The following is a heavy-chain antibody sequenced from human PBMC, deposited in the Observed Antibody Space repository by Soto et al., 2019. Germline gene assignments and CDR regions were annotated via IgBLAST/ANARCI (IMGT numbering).Heavy chain of an antibody. CDR1: GFIFSSYT. Sequence: GGSLRLSCAASGFIFSSYTMHWVRQAPGKGLEWVGGVTYDGSSQYYADSVRGRFTISRDNSRNMLFLHMNSLRPDDTAVYYCARAPSGSYPEFDYWGQGTLVTVSS. V-gene: IGHV3-30-3*01. J-gene: IGHJ4*02. CDR3: ARAPSGSYPEFDY. D-gene: IGHD1-26*01. CDR2: VTYDGSSQ.